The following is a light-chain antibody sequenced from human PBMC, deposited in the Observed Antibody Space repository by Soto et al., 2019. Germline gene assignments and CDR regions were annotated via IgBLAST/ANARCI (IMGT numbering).Light chain of an antibody. Sequence: EIVLTQSPGTLSLSPGERATLSCRASQSVDNNYLAWFQQKSGQAPRLLIDDASRRATGIPDRFSGSGSGTDFTLTISKLEPEDFAVYYCLQCAHSPLTFGGGTKVEIK. V-gene: IGKV3-20*01. CDR1: QSVDNNY. CDR3: LQCAHSPLT. J-gene: IGKJ4*01. CDR2: DAS.